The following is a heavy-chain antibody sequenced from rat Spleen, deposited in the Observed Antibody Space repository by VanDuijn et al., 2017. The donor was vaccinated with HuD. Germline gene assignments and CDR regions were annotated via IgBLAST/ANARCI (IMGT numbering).Heavy chain of an antibody. Sequence: VQLKESGPGLVQPSQTLSLTCTVSGFSLTDSSFHWIRQPPGKGLEWLGVMWNSGNTAYNSALTSRLTISRDTSKSQVFLKMNSLQTEDTAIYYCTRDAYYGYTGTYFDYWGQGVMVTVSS. J-gene: IGHJ2*01. D-gene: IGHD1-6*01. CDR1: GFSLTDSS. CDR2: MWNSGNT. V-gene: IGHV2S63*01. CDR3: TRDAYYGYTGTYFDY.